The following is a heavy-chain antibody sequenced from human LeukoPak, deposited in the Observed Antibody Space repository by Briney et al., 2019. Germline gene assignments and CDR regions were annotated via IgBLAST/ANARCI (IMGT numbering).Heavy chain of an antibody. V-gene: IGHV3-23*01. CDR3: TGSFGELTFFDY. J-gene: IGHJ4*02. CDR1: GFTFSSYG. D-gene: IGHD3-10*01. CDR2: ISGSGGST. Sequence: GSLRLSCAASGFTFSSYGMSWVRQAPGKGLEWVSAISGSGGSTYYADSVKGRFTISRDNSKNTLYLQMNSLKTEDTAVYYCTGSFGELTFFDYWGLGTLVTVSS.